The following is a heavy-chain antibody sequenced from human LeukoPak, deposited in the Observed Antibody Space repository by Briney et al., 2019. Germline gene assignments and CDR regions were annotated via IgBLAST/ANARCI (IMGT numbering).Heavy chain of an antibody. CDR2: ISYDGSNK. CDR3: AKEGTLVRGVIPH. V-gene: IGHV3-30*18. CDR1: GFTFSSYG. D-gene: IGHD3-10*01. J-gene: IGHJ4*02. Sequence: GGSLRLSCAASGFTFSSYGMHWVRQAPGKGLEWVAVISYDGSNKYYADSVKGRFTISRDNSKNTLYLQMNSLRAEDTAVYYRAKEGTLVRGVIPHWGQGTLVTVSS.